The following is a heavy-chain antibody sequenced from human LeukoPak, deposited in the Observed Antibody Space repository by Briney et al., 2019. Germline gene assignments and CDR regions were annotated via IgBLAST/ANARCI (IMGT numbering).Heavy chain of an antibody. CDR1: GGTFSSYA. Sequence: HRASVKVSCKASGGTFSSYAISWVRQAPGQGLEWMGGIIPIFGTANYAQKFQGRVTITTDESTSTAYMELSSLRSEDTAVYYCARALGGSSSWYAAFGYWGQGTLVTVSS. CDR3: ARALGGSSSWYAAFGY. D-gene: IGHD6-13*01. J-gene: IGHJ4*02. V-gene: IGHV1-69*05. CDR2: IIPIFGTA.